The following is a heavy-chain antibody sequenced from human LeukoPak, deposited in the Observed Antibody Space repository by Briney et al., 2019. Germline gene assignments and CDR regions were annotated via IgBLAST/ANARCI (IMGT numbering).Heavy chain of an antibody. CDR1: GFTFSSYA. V-gene: IGHV3-23*01. CDR3: AKVPYDSSGYSPGFDY. J-gene: IGHJ4*02. CDR2: ISGSGGST. D-gene: IGHD3-22*01. Sequence: GGSLRLSCAASGFTFSSYAMSWVRQAPGKGLEWVSAISGSGGSTYYADSVKGRFTISRDNSKNTLYLQMNSLRPEDTAVYYCAKVPYDSSGYSPGFDYWGQGTLVTVSS.